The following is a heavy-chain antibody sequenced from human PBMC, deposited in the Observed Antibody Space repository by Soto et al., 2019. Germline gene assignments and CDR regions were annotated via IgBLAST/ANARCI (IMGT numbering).Heavy chain of an antibody. CDR2: INPSGGDT. CDR1: GYTFTDYY. Sequence: QVQLLQSGAEVKKPGASVKVSCKAAGYTFTDYYLHWVRQAPGEGLEWMGVINPSGGDTTYAQKFQGRVTMSGETSTTTVYMEMNSLRSEDTAVYYCVRTTIAAASPYQFWGQGTLVIVSS. J-gene: IGHJ1*01. V-gene: IGHV1-46*01. D-gene: IGHD6-13*01. CDR3: VRTTIAAASPYQF.